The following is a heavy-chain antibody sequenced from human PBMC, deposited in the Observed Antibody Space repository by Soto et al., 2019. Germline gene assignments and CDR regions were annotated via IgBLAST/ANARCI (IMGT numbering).Heavy chain of an antibody. CDR1: GGSISSGGYS. D-gene: IGHD4-4*01. CDR3: ARVTTRNYFDY. Sequence: QLQLQESGSGLVKPSQTLSLTCAVSGGSISSGGYSWSWIRQPPGKGLEWIGYIYHSGSTYYNPSLKSRVTLSVDRPKNQFSLKLRSVTAADTAVYYCARVTTRNYFDYWGQGTLVTVSS. J-gene: IGHJ4*02. V-gene: IGHV4-30-2*01. CDR2: IYHSGST.